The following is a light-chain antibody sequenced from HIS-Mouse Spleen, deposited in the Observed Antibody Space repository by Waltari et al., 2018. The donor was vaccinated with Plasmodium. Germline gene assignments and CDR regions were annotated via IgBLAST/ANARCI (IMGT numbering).Light chain of an antibody. V-gene: IGLV2-8*01. J-gene: IGLJ2*01. CDR1: SSAVGGYNY. CDR3: SSYAGSNNLV. CDR2: EVS. Sequence: QSALTQPPSASGSPGQSVTISCTGTSSAVGGYNYVSWYQQHPGKAPKRMISEVSKRPSGVPDRFSGSKSGNTASLTVSGLQAEDEADYYCSSYAGSNNLVFGGGTKLTVL.